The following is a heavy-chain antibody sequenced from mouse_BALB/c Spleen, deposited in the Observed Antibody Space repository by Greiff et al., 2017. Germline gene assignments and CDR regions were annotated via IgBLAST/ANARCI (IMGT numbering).Heavy chain of an antibody. J-gene: IGHJ3*01. V-gene: IGHV2-9*02. Sequence: VMLVESGPGLVAPSQSLSITCTVSGFSLTSYGVHWVRQPPGKGLEWLGVIWAGGSTNYNSALMSRLSISKDNSKSQVFLKMNSLQTDDTAMYYCARDFYDGYSWFAYWGQGTLVTVSA. CDR2: IWAGGST. CDR1: GFSLTSYG. D-gene: IGHD2-3*01. CDR3: ARDFYDGYSWFAY.